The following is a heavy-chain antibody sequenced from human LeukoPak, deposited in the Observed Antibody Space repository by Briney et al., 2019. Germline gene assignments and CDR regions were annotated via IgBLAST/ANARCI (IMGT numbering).Heavy chain of an antibody. CDR1: GGTFSSYA. V-gene: IGHV1-69*06. J-gene: IGHJ5*02. CDR3: ARGCSGGSYLLWFDP. D-gene: IGHD2-15*01. Sequence: SVKLSCKASGGTFSSYAISWVRQAPGQGLEWMGGIIPIFGTANYAQKFQGRVTITADKSTSTAYMELSSLRSEDTAVYYCARGCSGGSYLLWFDPWGQGTLVTVSS. CDR2: IIPIFGTA.